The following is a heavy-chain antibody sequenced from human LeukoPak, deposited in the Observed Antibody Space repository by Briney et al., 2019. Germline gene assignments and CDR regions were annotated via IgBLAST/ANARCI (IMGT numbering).Heavy chain of an antibody. D-gene: IGHD4-23*01. CDR2: IYYSGST. CDR1: GGSISSGDYY. Sequence: SQTLSLTCTVSGGSISSGDYYWSWIRQPPGKGLEWIGYIYYSGSTYYNPSLKSRVTISVDTSKNQFSLKLSSVTAADTAVYYCARVSYGGNYYYYYMDVWGRGTTVTVSS. J-gene: IGHJ6*03. CDR3: ARVSYGGNYYYYYMDV. V-gene: IGHV4-30-4*08.